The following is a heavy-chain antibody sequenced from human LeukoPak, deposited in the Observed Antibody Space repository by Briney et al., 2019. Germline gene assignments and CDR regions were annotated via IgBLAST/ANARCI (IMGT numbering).Heavy chain of an antibody. D-gene: IGHD5-18*01. J-gene: IGHJ4*02. CDR2: IYYSGST. CDR1: GGSISSYY. CDR3: ARRARGYSYGHSFDY. V-gene: IGHV4-59*08. Sequence: PSETLSLTCTVSGGSISSYYWSWIRQPPGKGLEWIGYIYYSGSTNYNPSLKSRVTISVDTSKNQFSLKLSSVTAADTAVYYCARRARGYSYGHSFDYWGQGTLVTVSS.